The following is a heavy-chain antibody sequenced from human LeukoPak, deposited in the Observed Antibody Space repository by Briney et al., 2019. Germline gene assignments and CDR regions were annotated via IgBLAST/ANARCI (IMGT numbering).Heavy chain of an antibody. V-gene: IGHV1-2*02. CDR2: INPNSGGT. J-gene: IGHJ6*03. Sequence: ASVKVSCKASGYTFTGYYMHWVRQAPGQGLEWMGWINPNSGGTNYAQKFQGRVTMTRDPYLSTAYMELSRLRSDDTAVYYCARGLGYCSSTSCYYYYYYMDVWGKGTTVTVSS. CDR1: GYTFTGYY. CDR3: ARGLGYCSSTSCYYYYYYMDV. D-gene: IGHD2-2*01.